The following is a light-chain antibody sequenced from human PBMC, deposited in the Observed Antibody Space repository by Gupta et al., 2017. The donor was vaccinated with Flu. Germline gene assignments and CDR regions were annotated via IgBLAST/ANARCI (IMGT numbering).Light chain of an antibody. CDR3: HQSYSVPWT. Sequence: DIQMTQSPSSLYTSVGDRVTITCRASQSISNYLNWYQEKPGKAPKLLIYAASSLQSEVPSRFSGSGFGTDFTLTISRLQPEDFATYYCHQSYSVPWTFGQGTKVEVK. CDR1: QSISNY. J-gene: IGKJ1*01. V-gene: IGKV1-39*01. CDR2: AAS.